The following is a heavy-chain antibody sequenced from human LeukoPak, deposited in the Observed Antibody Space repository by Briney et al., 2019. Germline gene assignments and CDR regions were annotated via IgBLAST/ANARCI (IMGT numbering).Heavy chain of an antibody. CDR1: GFTVSSNY. D-gene: IGHD5-12*01. J-gene: IGHJ6*02. CDR2: IYIGGST. V-gene: IGHV3-53*04. CDR3: ARDGSGYDSGYYSGMAG. Sequence: GGSLRLSCAASGFTVSSNYMSWVRQAPGKGLEWVSVIYIGGSTYYTDSGKGRFTISRHNSKTTLYLKMNSLSTEDAAVYYCARDGSGYDSGYYSGMAGWGQGTTVTVSS.